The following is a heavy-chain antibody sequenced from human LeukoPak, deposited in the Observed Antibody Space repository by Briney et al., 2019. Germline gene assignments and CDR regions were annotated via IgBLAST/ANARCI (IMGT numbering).Heavy chain of an antibody. J-gene: IGHJ4*02. CDR1: GFTFSNYA. Sequence: GGSLRLSCAASGFTFSNYAMSWVRRAPGKGLEWVAVTSYDERKKFYADSVEGRFTISRDNSKNTFYLSMNSLRAEDTAVYYCALDAAAGGGDFDYWGQGTLVTVSS. CDR3: ALDAAAGGGDFDY. V-gene: IGHV3-30*04. CDR2: TSYDERKK. D-gene: IGHD6-13*01.